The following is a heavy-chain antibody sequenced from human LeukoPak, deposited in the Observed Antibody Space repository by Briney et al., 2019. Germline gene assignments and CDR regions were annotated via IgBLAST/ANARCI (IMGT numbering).Heavy chain of an antibody. CDR3: GKEGGA. CDR1: GFTFSSFT. Sequence: GGSLRLSCAASGFTFSSFTMTWVRQAPGKGLEWVSAIGGRGGSTHYADFLEGRFTIARDNSKDMVYLQMNSLKVEDTAIYYCGKEGGAWGQGTKVTVSS. V-gene: IGHV3-23*01. CDR2: IGGRGGST. D-gene: IGHD3-16*01. J-gene: IGHJ5*02.